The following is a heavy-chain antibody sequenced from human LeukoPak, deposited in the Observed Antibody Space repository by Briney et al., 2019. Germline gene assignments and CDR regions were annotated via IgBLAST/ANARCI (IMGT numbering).Heavy chain of an antibody. CDR3: TLTQDYDAFDI. CDR1: GYSFTSHW. Sequence: PGESLKISCKGSGYSFTSHWISWVRQMPGKGLEWMGRIDPSDSYTNYSPSFQGHVTISADKSISTAYLQWSSLKASDTAMYYCTLTQDYDAFDIWGQGTMVTVSS. CDR2: IDPSDSYT. D-gene: IGHD4-11*01. V-gene: IGHV5-10-1*01. J-gene: IGHJ3*02.